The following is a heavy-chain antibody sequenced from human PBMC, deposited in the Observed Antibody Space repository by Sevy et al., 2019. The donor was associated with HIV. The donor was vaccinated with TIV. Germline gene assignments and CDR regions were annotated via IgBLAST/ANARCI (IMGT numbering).Heavy chain of an antibody. V-gene: IGHV4-31*03. CDR2: MYYSGST. D-gene: IGHD5-12*01. J-gene: IGHJ4*02. CDR3: ARDSGYMTDY. CDR1: GDSISSGGYY. Sequence: SETLSLTCTVSGDSISSGGYYWSWIRQHPGKGLEWIGYMYYSGSTYYNPSLKSRVTISIDTSKNQFSLKLSPVTAADTAGYYCARDSGYMTDYWGQGTLVTVSS.